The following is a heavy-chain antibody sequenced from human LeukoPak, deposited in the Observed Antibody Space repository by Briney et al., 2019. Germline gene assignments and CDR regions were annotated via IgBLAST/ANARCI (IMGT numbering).Heavy chain of an antibody. CDR3: ARESGYSYGYGPDYYYYGMDV. V-gene: IGHV4-59*01. Sequence: SETLSLTCTVSGGSISSYYWSWIRQPPGKGLEGIGYIYYSGSTNYNPSLKSRVTISVDTSKNQFSLKLSSVTAADTAVYYCARESGYSYGYGPDYYYYGMDVWGQGTTVTVSS. CDR1: GGSISSYY. CDR2: IYYSGST. D-gene: IGHD5-18*01. J-gene: IGHJ6*02.